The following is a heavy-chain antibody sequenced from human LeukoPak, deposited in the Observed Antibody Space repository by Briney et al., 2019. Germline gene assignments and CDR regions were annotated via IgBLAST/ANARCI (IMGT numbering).Heavy chain of an antibody. Sequence: SMKVSCKASGGTFSSYAISWVRQAPGQGLEWMGRIIPILGIANYAQKFQGRVTITADKSTSTAYMELSSLRSEDTAVYYCARDGHFDYWGQGTLVTVSS. J-gene: IGHJ4*02. CDR1: GGTFSSYA. CDR2: IIPILGIA. V-gene: IGHV1-69*04. CDR3: ARDGHFDY.